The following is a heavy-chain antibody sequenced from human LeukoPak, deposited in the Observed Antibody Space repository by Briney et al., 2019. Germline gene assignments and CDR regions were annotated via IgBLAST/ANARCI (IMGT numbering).Heavy chain of an antibody. CDR3: ARGDYYDSSGYYYGGPFDY. J-gene: IGHJ4*02. Sequence: GGSLRLSCAASGFTFDDFGMAWVRQAPGKGLEWVSGINWNGATTASADSVKGRFTISRDNAKKSLYLQMNSLRAEDTALYYCARGDYYDSSGYYYGGPFDYWGQGTLVTVSS. D-gene: IGHD3-22*01. CDR1: GFTFDDFG. CDR2: INWNGATT. V-gene: IGHV3-20*04.